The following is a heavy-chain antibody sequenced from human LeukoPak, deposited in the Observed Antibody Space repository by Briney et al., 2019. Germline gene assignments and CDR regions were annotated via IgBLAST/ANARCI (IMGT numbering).Heavy chain of an antibody. J-gene: IGHJ4*02. D-gene: IGHD2-2*02. CDR2: IKSKSDGGTT. CDR3: TSGGDCRTTSCYTD. V-gene: IGHV3-15*01. Sequence: GGSLRLSCAASGFTFSKAWMSWVRQAPGKGLEWVGRIKSKSDGGTTDYAAPVKGRFTIPRDDSKNTLYLHMDSLKTEDTAVYYCTSGGDCRTTSCYTDWGQGTLVTVSS. CDR1: GFTFSKAW.